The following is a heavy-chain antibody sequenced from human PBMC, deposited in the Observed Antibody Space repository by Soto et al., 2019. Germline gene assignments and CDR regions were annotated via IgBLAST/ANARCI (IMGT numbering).Heavy chain of an antibody. CDR3: ARGEWYYYDSSGYLDY. CDR1: GYTFTSYY. CDR2: INPSGGST. D-gene: IGHD3-22*01. V-gene: IGHV1-46*01. J-gene: IGHJ4*02. Sequence: QVQLVQSGAEVKKPGASVKVSCKASGYTFTSYYMHWVRQAPGQGLEWMGIINPSGGSTSYGQKFQGRVTMTRDTSTSTVYMELSSLRSEDTAVYYCARGEWYYYDSSGYLDYWGQGTLVTVSS.